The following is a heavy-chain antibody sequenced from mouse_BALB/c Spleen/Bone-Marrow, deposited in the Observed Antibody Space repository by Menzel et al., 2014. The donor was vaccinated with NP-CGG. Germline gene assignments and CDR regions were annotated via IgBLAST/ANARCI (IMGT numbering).Heavy chain of an antibody. CDR2: IYPGDGDT. CDR1: GYVFSTYW. V-gene: IGHV1-80*01. J-gene: IGHJ2*01. CDR3: ARGGISVDY. Sequence: VQLQQSGAELVRPGSSVKISCESSGYVFSTYWINWVKQRPGQGLEWIGQIYPGDGDTDYNGKFKDKATLTADKSSNTAYMQHSSLTSEDSAVYFCARGGISVDYWGQGTTLTVSS.